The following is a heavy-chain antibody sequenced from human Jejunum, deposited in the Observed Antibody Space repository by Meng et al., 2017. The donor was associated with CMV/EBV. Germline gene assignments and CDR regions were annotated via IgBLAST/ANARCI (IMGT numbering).Heavy chain of an antibody. CDR2: IYYSGRT. D-gene: IGHD3-22*01. Sequence: SNGDYYWSWIRQSPGKGLEWIGYIYYSGRTSYNPSLRSRVKMSMDTAKNQFSLRLSSVTAADTAIFYCARAYGYSHDNTMTHFDSWGQGTLVTVSS. J-gene: IGHJ4*02. V-gene: IGHV4-30-4*08. CDR3: ARAYGYSHDNTMTHFDS. CDR1: SNGDYY.